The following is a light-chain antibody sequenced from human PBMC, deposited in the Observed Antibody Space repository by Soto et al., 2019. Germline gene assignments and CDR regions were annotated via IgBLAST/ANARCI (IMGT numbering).Light chain of an antibody. Sequence: QSALTQPRSVSGSPGQSVTISCTGTSSDVGGYNYVSWYQHHPGKAPKLMISEVSNRPSGISNRFSGSKSGNTASLTISGLQAEDEADYYCSSYAGPSTPIYVFGTGTQLTVL. J-gene: IGLJ1*01. CDR3: SSYAGPSTPIYV. V-gene: IGLV2-14*01. CDR2: EVS. CDR1: SSDVGGYNY.